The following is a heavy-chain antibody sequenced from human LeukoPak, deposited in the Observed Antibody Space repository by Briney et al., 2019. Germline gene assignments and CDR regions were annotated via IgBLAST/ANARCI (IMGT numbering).Heavy chain of an antibody. Sequence: SVKVSCKASGGTFSNYAISWVRQAPGQGLEWMGGIIPIFGTANYAQKFQGRVTITADKSTSTAYMELSSLRSEDTAVYYFARDSVTLTHYDILTGYYTTWFDPWGQGTLVTVSS. J-gene: IGHJ5*02. CDR1: GGTFSNYA. V-gene: IGHV1-69*06. CDR3: ARDSVTLTHYDILTGYYTTWFDP. CDR2: IIPIFGTA. D-gene: IGHD3-9*01.